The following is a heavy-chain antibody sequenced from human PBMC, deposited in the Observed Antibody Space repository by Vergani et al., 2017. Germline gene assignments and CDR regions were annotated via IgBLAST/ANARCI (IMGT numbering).Heavy chain of an antibody. CDR3: ARSLTMVRGSWYFDL. D-gene: IGHD3-10*01. CDR1: GGSISSYY. CDR2: IYYSGST. Sequence: QVQLQESGPGLVKPSETLSLTCTVSGGSISSYYWSWIRQPPGKGLEWIGYIYYSGSTNYNPSLKSRVTISVDTSKNQFSLKLSSVTAADTAVYYCARSLTMVRGSWYFDLWGRGTLVTVSS. J-gene: IGHJ2*01. V-gene: IGHV4-59*01.